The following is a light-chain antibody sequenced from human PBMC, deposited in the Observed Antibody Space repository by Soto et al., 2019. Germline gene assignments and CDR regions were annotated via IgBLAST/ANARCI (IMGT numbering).Light chain of an antibody. CDR2: GNS. Sequence: SVLTQPPSVSGAPGLRVTISCTESSSNIGAGYDVHWYQQLPGTAPKLLIYGNSNRPSGVPDRFSGSKSGTSASLAITGLQAEDEADYYCQSYDSSLSGWVFGGGTKLTVL. CDR3: QSYDSSLSGWV. CDR1: SSNIGAGYD. J-gene: IGLJ3*02. V-gene: IGLV1-40*01.